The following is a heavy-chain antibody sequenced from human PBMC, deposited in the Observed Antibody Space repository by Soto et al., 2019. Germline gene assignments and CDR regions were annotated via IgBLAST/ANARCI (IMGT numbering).Heavy chain of an antibody. J-gene: IGHJ4*02. D-gene: IGHD1-26*01. V-gene: IGHV1-8*01. CDR2: MQPSTGRT. CDR3: ARGVSAGVDY. CDR1: GYSFTSLD. Sequence: QVQLVQSGAEVREPGASVKVSCKASGYSFTSLDINWVRQTAGQGLEWMGWMQPSTGRTGYAQKFQGRVTMTRDTSINTAYMELTTLTSDDTGFYYCARGVSAGVDYWGQGTLVTVSS.